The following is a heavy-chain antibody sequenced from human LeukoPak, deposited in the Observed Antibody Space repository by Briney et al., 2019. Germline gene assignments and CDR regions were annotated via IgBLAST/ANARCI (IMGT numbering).Heavy chain of an antibody. CDR1: VGSFSGYY. D-gene: IGHD3-10*01. Sequence: PSETLSLTCAVYVGSFSGYYWSWIRQPPGKGLEWIGEINHSGSTNYNSSLKSRVTISVDTSKNQFSLKLSSVTAADTAVYYCARGYYGSGSHCCHMDVWGKGTTFTVS. CDR2: INHSGST. J-gene: IGHJ6*03. CDR3: ARGYYGSGSHCCHMDV. V-gene: IGHV4-34*01.